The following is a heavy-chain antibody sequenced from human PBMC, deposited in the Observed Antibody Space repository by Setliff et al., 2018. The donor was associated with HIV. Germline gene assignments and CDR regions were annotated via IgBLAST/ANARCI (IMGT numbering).Heavy chain of an antibody. CDR3: ARGSHGTSWTDY. D-gene: IGHD6-13*01. V-gene: IGHV4-34*01. J-gene: IGHJ4*02. Sequence: SETLSLTCAVYGGSFSGYSWIWIRQPPGKGLEWIGEINHSGSANYNPSLKSRVTISLDTSRNQFSLRLSSVTAADTAMYYCARGSHGTSWTDYWGQGTLVTVSS. CDR1: GGSFSGYS. CDR2: INHSGSA.